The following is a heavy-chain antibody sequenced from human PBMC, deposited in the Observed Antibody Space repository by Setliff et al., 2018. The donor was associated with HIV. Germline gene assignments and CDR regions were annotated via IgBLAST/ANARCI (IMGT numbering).Heavy chain of an antibody. CDR1: GFTFSSSW. J-gene: IGHJ3*02. D-gene: IGHD3-10*01. CDR3: ARDPAFGAFDI. CDR2: MNRDGREK. V-gene: IGHV3-7*04. Sequence: GGSLRLSCAASGFTFSSSWMTWVRQAPGRGLKYVAGMNRDGREKLYADSVKGRFSISRDNAKNSLYLQMSSLRTEDTAVYFCARDPAFGAFDIWGQGTMVTVS.